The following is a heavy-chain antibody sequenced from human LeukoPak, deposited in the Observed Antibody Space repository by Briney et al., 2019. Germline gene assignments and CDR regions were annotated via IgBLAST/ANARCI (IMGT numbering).Heavy chain of an antibody. J-gene: IGHJ6*03. V-gene: IGHV3-30*02. CDR3: ARPYSSSVYYFYYMDV. Sequence: GGSLRLSCAASGFSFSTYGMHWVRQAPGKGLEWVTFIRNDGRNKYYADSVKGRFTISRDNSKNTMYLQMNSLRAEDTALYYCARPYSSSVYYFYYMDVWGRGTTVTVSS. CDR1: GFSFSTYG. D-gene: IGHD6-13*01. CDR2: IRNDGRNK.